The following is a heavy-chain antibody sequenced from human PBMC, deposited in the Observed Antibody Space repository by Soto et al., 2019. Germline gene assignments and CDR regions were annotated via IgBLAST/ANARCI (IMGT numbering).Heavy chain of an antibody. D-gene: IGHD1-26*01. Sequence: TVGSLRLSCAASGFTFSSYDIHWVRQAPGKGLEWVAVISYDGSKKYYADSVKGQFTISRDNSKNTLYLQMNSLRAEDTAVYYCAKAYSGPFDIWGQGTMVTVSS. J-gene: IGHJ3*02. V-gene: IGHV3-30*18. CDR1: GFTFSSYD. CDR3: AKAYSGPFDI. CDR2: ISYDGSKK.